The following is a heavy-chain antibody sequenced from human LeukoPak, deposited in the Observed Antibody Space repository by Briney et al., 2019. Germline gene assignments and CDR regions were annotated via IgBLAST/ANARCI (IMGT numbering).Heavy chain of an antibody. V-gene: IGHV3-53*01. J-gene: IGHJ4*02. CDR3: AGRHCSDGGCYFAGADPFDY. CDR1: GFTVSSTY. CDR2: IYCDGKV. D-gene: IGHD2-15*01. Sequence: GGSLRLSCAASGFTVSSTYMSWVRQTPGKGLEWVSGIYCDGKVYYIDSVKGRCTISRDTSKKTVYLQMTSLRVEETAVYFCAGRHCSDGGCYFAGADPFDYWGQGTLVTVSS.